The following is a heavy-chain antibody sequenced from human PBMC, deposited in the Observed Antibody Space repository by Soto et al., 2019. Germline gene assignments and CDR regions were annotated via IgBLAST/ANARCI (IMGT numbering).Heavy chain of an antibody. CDR1: GGSISSYY. CDR3: ATGSSYGDNTN. V-gene: IGHV4-59*01. Sequence: QVQLQESGPGLVKPSETLSLTCTVSGGSISSYYWSWIRQPPGKGLEWIGYIYYSGTTYYNPSLKRRVTISVDTSKNQFSLKMSSVTAAETGVYYCATGSSYGDNTNWGQGTLVTVSS. CDR2: IYYSGTT. D-gene: IGHD4-17*01. J-gene: IGHJ4*02.